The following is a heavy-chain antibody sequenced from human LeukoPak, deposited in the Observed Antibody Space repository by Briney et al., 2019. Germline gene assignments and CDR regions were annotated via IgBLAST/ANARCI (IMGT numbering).Heavy chain of an antibody. CDR1: GYTFTGYY. CDR3: ARDRGNYYGSGSYYKIPDGAFDI. Sequence: ASVKVSCKASGYTFTGYYMHWVRQAPGQGLEWMGWISAYNGNTNYAQKLQGRVTMTTDTSTSTAYMELRSLRSDDTAVYYCARDRGNYYGSGSYYKIPDGAFDIWGQGTMVTVSS. J-gene: IGHJ3*02. V-gene: IGHV1-18*04. CDR2: ISAYNGNT. D-gene: IGHD3-10*01.